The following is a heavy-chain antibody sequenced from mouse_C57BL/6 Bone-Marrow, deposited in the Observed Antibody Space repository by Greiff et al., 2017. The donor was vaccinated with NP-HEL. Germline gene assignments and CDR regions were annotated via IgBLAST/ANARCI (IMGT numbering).Heavy chain of an antibody. V-gene: IGHV1-55*01. CDR1: GYTFTSYW. CDR3: ARKEGLYYYGSSRYCDV. Sequence: QVQLQQPGAELVKPGASVKMSCKASGYTFTSYWITWVKQRPGQGLEWIGDIYPGSGSTNYNEKFKSKATMTVDTSSSTAYMQLSSLTSDDSAVFDGARKEGLYYYGSSRYCDVGGTGTTVTVAS. CDR2: IYPGSGST. D-gene: IGHD1-1*01. J-gene: IGHJ1*03.